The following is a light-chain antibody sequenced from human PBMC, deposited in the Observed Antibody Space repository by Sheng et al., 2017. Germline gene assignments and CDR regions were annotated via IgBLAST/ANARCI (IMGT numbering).Light chain of an antibody. CDR3: QQSYTTPRT. Sequence: DIQMTQSPSSLSASLGDRVTITCRASQSISNYLNWYQQKPGKAPKLLIYSASSLQSGVPSRFSGSGSGTDFTLTISSLQTEDFATYYCQQSYTTPRTFGQGTKVEVK. CDR1: QSISNY. CDR2: SAS. J-gene: IGKJ1*01. V-gene: IGKV1-39*01.